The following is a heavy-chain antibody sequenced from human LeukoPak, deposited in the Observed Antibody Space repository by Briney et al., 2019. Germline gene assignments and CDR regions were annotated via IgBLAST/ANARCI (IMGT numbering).Heavy chain of an antibody. J-gene: IGHJ5*02. V-gene: IGHV4-59*08. Sequence: SETLSLTCTVSGGSISSYYWSWIRQPPGKGLEWIGYINYSGSTNYNPSLKSRVTISVDTSKNQFSLKLSSVTAADTAVYCCASFSWGSGSYNQEAIWSWFDPWGQGTLVTVSS. D-gene: IGHD3-10*01. CDR2: INYSGST. CDR1: GGSISSYY. CDR3: ASFSWGSGSYNQEAIWSWFDP.